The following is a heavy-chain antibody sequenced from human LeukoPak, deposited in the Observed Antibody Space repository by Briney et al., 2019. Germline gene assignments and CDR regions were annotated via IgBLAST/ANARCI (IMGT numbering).Heavy chain of an antibody. Sequence: SETLSLTCAVSGYSISSGYYWGWIRQPPGKGLGWIGSIYHSGNTYYNPSLKSRVTISVDTSKNQFSLKLSSVTAADTAVYYCARKYCSSASCYSFDYWGQGTLVTVSS. CDR2: IYHSGNT. CDR1: GYSISSGYY. CDR3: ARKYCSSASCYSFDY. D-gene: IGHD2-2*02. J-gene: IGHJ4*02. V-gene: IGHV4-38-2*01.